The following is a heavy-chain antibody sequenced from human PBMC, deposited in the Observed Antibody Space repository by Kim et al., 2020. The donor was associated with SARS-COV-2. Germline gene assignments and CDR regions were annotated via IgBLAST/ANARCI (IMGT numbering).Heavy chain of an antibody. J-gene: IGHJ4*02. CDR3: ARKTYYDSTGYFDF. D-gene: IGHD3-22*01. V-gene: IGHV4-59*01. Sequence: YNPSLKSRVTISVDTSKNQFSLNLRSVTAADTAAYYCARKTYYDSTGYFDFWGQGSLLTVSS.